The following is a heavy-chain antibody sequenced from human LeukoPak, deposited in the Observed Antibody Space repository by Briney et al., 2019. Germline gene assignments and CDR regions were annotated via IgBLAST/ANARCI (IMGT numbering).Heavy chain of an antibody. D-gene: IGHD4-17*01. V-gene: IGHV4-39*07. CDR3: ARGMVTTSGRAYYFDY. Sequence: AETLSLTCTVSGGSISSSSYYWSWIRQPPGKGLEWIGEINHSGSTNYNPSLKSRVTISVDTSKNQFSLKLSSVTAADTAVYYCARGMVTTSGRAYYFDYWGQGTLVTVSS. CDR1: GGSISSSSYY. CDR2: INHSGST. J-gene: IGHJ4*02.